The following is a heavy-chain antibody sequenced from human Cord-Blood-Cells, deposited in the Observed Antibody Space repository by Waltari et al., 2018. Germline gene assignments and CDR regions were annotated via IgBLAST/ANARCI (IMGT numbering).Heavy chain of an antibody. V-gene: IGHV3-30*04. Sequence: QVQLVESGGGVVQPGRSLRLSCAASGFTFSSYAMPWVRQAPGKGLGWVAVISYDGSNKYYADSVKGRFTISRDNSKNTLYLQMNSLRAEDTAVYYCARGKRPNAFDIWGQGTMVTVSS. CDR3: ARGKRPNAFDI. CDR2: ISYDGSNK. J-gene: IGHJ3*02. D-gene: IGHD1-1*01. CDR1: GFTFSSYA.